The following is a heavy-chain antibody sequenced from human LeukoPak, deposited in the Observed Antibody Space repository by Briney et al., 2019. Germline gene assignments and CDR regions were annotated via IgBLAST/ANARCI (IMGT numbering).Heavy chain of an antibody. Sequence: PGGSLRLSCAASGFTFSSYGMHWVRQAPGKGLEWVAVISYDGSNKYYADSVKGRFTISRDNSKNTLYLQMNSLRAEDTAVYYCAKEEIVGATTKSDYWGQGTLVTVSS. V-gene: IGHV3-30*18. CDR2: ISYDGSNK. D-gene: IGHD1-26*01. CDR1: GFTFSSYG. CDR3: AKEEIVGATTKSDY. J-gene: IGHJ4*02.